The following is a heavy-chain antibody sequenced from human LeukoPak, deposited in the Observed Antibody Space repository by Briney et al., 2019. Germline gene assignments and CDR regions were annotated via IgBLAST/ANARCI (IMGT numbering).Heavy chain of an antibody. D-gene: IGHD3-16*01. Sequence: GRSLRLSCAASGFTFSSYGMHWVRQAPGKGLEWVAVISYDGSNKYYADSVKGRFTISRDNSKNTLYLQMNSLRAEDTAVYYCAKDLYGGAYWGQGTLVTVSS. CDR2: ISYDGSNK. V-gene: IGHV3-30*18. CDR1: GFTFSSYG. J-gene: IGHJ4*02. CDR3: AKDLYGGAY.